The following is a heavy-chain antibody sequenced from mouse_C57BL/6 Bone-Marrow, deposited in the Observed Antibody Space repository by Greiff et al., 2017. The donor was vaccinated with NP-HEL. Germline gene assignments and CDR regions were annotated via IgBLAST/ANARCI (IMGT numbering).Heavy chain of an antibody. J-gene: IGHJ4*01. D-gene: IGHD1-1*01. CDR1: GFTFSSYG. Sequence: EVQRVESGGDLVKPGGSLKLSCAASGFTFSSYGMSWVRQTPDKRLEWVATISSGGSYTYYPDSVKGRFTISRDNAKNTLYLQMSSLKSEDTAMYYCAIYYGSFYAMDYWGQGTSVTVSS. V-gene: IGHV5-6*01. CDR2: ISSGGSYT. CDR3: AIYYGSFYAMDY.